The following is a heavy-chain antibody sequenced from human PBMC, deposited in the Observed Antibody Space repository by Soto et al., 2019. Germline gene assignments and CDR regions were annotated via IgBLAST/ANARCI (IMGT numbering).Heavy chain of an antibody. CDR1: GYTFTSYG. J-gene: IGHJ4*02. CDR2: ISAYNGNT. Sequence: ASVKVSCKASGYTFTSYGISWVRQAPGQGLEWMGWISAYNGNTNYAQKLQGRVTMTTDTSTSTAYMELRSLRSDDTAVYYCARENYDILTGYYNFDYWGQGTLVTV. V-gene: IGHV1-18*01. D-gene: IGHD3-9*01. CDR3: ARENYDILTGYYNFDY.